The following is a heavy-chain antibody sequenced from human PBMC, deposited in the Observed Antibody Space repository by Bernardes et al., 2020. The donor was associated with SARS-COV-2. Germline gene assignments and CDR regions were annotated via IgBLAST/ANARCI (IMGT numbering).Heavy chain of an antibody. D-gene: IGHD4-17*01. CDR3: ASSRSTVTTSHYFDY. CDR2: IYSGGST. J-gene: IGHJ4*02. Sequence: GGSLRLSCAASGFTVSRKYMSWVRQAPGKGLEWVSAIYSGGSTYYADSVKGRFTISRDNSKNTLYLQMNSLRAEDTAVYYCASSRSTVTTSHYFDYWGQGTLVTVSS. CDR1: GFTVSRKY. V-gene: IGHV3-66*02.